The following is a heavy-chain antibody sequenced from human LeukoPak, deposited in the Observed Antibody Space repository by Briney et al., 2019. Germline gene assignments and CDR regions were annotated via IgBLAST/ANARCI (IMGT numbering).Heavy chain of an antibody. V-gene: IGHV1-46*01. CDR3: ATNLYSSSWYGAFDI. CDR1: GYTFTSYY. D-gene: IGHD6-13*01. Sequence: ASVKVSCKASGYTFTSYYMHWVRQAPGQGLEWMGVINPSGGSTTYAQKFQGRVTMTRDTSTSTVYMYLSSLRSEDTAVYYCATNLYSSSWYGAFDIWGQGTMVTVSS. J-gene: IGHJ3*02. CDR2: INPSGGST.